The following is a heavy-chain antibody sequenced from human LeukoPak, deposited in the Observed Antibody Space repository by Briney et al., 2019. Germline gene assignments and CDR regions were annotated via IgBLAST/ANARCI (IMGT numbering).Heavy chain of an antibody. CDR1: GGSISSSSYY. V-gene: IGHV4-39*07. D-gene: IGHD5-12*01. J-gene: IGHJ4*02. CDR2: IYYSGST. CDR3: ASLYSGYAPGGY. Sequence: SETLSLTCTVSGGSISSSSYYWGWIRQPPGKGLEWIGSIYYSGSTYYNPSLKSRVTISVDTSKNQFSLKLSSVTAADTAVYYCASLYSGYAPGGYWGQGTLVTVSS.